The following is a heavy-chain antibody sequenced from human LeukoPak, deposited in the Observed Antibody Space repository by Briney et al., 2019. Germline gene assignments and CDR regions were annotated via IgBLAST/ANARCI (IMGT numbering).Heavy chain of an antibody. V-gene: IGHV3-43D*04. Sequence: GGFLRLSCAASGFTFDDYAMHWVRQAPGKGLEWVSLISWDGGSTYYADPVKGRSTISRDNSKNSLYLQMNSLRAEDTALYYCAKAGSGYSVYYFDYWGQGTLVTVSS. D-gene: IGHD3-22*01. J-gene: IGHJ4*02. CDR2: ISWDGGST. CDR1: GFTFDDYA. CDR3: AKAGSGYSVYYFDY.